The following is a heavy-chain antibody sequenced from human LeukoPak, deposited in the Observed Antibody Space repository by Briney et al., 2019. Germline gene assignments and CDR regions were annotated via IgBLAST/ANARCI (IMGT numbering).Heavy chain of an antibody. J-gene: IGHJ4*02. D-gene: IGHD1-26*01. CDR2: IDKHGNKK. CDR3: ARDAGWGYYDL. Sequence: AGGSLRLSCVASGFTFSISWVTWVRLAPGKGLEWVANIDKHGNKKYYVDSVKGRFAISRDYASNSVFLQMDSLRAEDTSVYYCARDAGWGYYDLWGQGTPVTVSS. CDR1: GFTFSISW. V-gene: IGHV3-7*01.